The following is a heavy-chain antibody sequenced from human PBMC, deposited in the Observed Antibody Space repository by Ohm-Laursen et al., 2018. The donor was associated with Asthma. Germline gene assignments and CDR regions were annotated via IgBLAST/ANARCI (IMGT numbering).Heavy chain of an antibody. V-gene: IGHV4-59*01. CDR1: GASFSTYY. J-gene: IGHJ3*01. D-gene: IGHD6-13*01. CDR2: IYSTGST. Sequence: GTLSLTCTLSGASFSTYYWGWIRQPPGKGLEWIGYIYSTGSTNYNPSLESRVTISIDTSTNQFSLKLSSVTAADTAVYYCAKDEYSTTLGVGAFDFWGQGTMVTVSS. CDR3: AKDEYSTTLGVGAFDF.